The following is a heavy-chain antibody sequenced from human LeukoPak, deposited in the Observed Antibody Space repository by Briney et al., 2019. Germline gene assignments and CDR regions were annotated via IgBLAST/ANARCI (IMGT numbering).Heavy chain of an antibody. V-gene: IGHV4-34*01. D-gene: IGHD3-22*01. Sequence: QTSETQSLTCAVYGGSFSGYYWSWIRQPPGKGLEWIGEINHSGSTNYNPSLKSRVTISVDTSKNQFSLKLSSVTAADTAVYYCARHRRAPYYYYDSSGYPKSTPFDYWGQGTLVTVSS. CDR1: GGSFSGYY. J-gene: IGHJ4*02. CDR3: ARHRRAPYYYYDSSGYPKSTPFDY. CDR2: INHSGST.